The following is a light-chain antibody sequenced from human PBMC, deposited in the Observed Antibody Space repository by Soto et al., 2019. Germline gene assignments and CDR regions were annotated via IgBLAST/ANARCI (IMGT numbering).Light chain of an antibody. CDR1: HSDIGAGYG. V-gene: IGLV1-40*01. CDR3: QSFDSSRIGLL. J-gene: IGLJ2*01. Sequence: QSVLTQPPSVTGAPGQRVTLSCTGSHSDIGAGYGVHWYQQFPHSAPKLLIYDTTNRPSGVPDRFSGSRSGTSASLAITGLHAEDEADYYCQSFDSSRIGLLFGGGTKLTVL. CDR2: DTT.